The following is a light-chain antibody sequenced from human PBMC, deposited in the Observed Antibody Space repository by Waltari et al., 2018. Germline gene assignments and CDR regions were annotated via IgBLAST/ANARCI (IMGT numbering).Light chain of an antibody. CDR1: SSDVGGYNY. V-gene: IGLV2-8*01. CDR2: EVN. CDR3: SSYAGNNIYV. J-gene: IGLJ1*01. Sequence: QSALTQPASVSGSPGQSITISCTGTSSDVGGYNYVSWYQQHPGKAPKLIIYEVNKRPSGVPDRFSGSKSGDTASLTVSGLQAEDEADYYCSSYAGNNIYVFGTATKVTVL.